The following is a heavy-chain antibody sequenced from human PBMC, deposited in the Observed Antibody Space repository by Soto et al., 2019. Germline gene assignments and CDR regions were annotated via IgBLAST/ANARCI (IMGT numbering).Heavy chain of an antibody. J-gene: IGHJ2*01. V-gene: IGHV3-23*01. D-gene: IGHD2-21*02. CDR2: ISGSGGST. CDR1: GFTFSTYA. Sequence: GGSLRLSCAASGFTFSTYAMSWVRQAPGKGLEWVSAISGSGGSTYYADSVKGRFTISRDNSKNTLYLQMNSLRAEDTAVYYCAKNSKYCGGDCYWPNWYFDLWGRGTLVTVSS. CDR3: AKNSKYCGGDCYWPNWYFDL.